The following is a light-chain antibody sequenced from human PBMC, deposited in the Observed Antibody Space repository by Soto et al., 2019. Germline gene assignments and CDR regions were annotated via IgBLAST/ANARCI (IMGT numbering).Light chain of an antibody. CDR2: EVD. V-gene: IGLV2-14*01. Sequence: QSGLAQPASVSGSPGHSTIISCTGTSSDVGGYNYVSWYQQHPGKAPKFLIYEVDNRASGVSDRFSGSKSGNTASLTISGRQDEDEADYYCSSSTSSSSMVFGTGTKVTVL. CDR1: SSDVGGYNY. J-gene: IGLJ1*01. CDR3: SSSTSSSSMV.